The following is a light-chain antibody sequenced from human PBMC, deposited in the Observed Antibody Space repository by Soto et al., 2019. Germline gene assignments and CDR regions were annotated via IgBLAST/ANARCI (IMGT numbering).Light chain of an antibody. V-gene: IGKV1-5*01. Sequence: TLSASVGDRVTIACRASQSISSWLAWYQQKPGKAPKLLIYAASTLQSGVPSRFSGSGSGTDFTLTISRLEPEDFAVYHCQQYGSSPTPFGQGTKVDIK. J-gene: IGKJ1*01. CDR3: QQYGSSPTP. CDR1: QSISSW. CDR2: AAS.